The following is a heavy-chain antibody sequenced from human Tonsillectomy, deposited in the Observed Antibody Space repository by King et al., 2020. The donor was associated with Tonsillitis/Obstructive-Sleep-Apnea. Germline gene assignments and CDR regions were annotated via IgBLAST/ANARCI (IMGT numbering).Heavy chain of an antibody. J-gene: IGHJ4*02. Sequence: VQLVESGGLLLQPGGSLRLSCAASGFTFSTYAMSWVRQAPGTGLGWVSSIIGSGATPFYADSVKGRFTISRDNSKNTLYLQMNTLRAEDTAIYYCAKISSWEFLRYLDYWGQGTLVTVYS. CDR1: GFTFSTYA. D-gene: IGHD3-10*01. CDR2: IIGSGATP. CDR3: AKISSWEFLRYLDY. V-gene: IGHV3-23*04.